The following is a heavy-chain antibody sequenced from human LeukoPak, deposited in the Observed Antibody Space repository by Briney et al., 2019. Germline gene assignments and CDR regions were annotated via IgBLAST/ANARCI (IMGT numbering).Heavy chain of an antibody. Sequence: PSQTLSLTCTVSGGSISGDNYYWNWIRQPAGKGLEWIGRIYTSGSTNYNPSLKSRVTISVDTSKNQFSLKLSSVTAADTAVYYCARVGELHDAFDIWGQGTMVTVSS. CDR2: IYTSGST. D-gene: IGHD1-26*01. CDR3: ARVGELHDAFDI. J-gene: IGHJ3*02. CDR1: GGSISGDNYY. V-gene: IGHV4-61*02.